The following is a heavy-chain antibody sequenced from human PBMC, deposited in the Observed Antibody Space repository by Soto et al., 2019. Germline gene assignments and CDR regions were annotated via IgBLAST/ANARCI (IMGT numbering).Heavy chain of an antibody. Sequence: SETLSLTCSVSGGCVSGYYWSWSRQPPGKGLEWIGYVYYSGSTKYNPSLKSRVTISVDTSNNLFSLKLTSVTAADTAIYYCARAYDYQPGDYWGQGTPVTVSS. CDR1: GGCVSGYY. D-gene: IGHD3-16*01. V-gene: IGHV4-59*02. CDR2: VYYSGST. CDR3: ARAYDYQPGDY. J-gene: IGHJ4*02.